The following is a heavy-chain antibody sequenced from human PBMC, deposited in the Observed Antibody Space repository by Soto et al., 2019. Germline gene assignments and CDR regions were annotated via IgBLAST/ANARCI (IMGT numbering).Heavy chain of an antibody. V-gene: IGHV3-48*01. CDR1: GFTFSTYS. D-gene: IGHD2-21*01. J-gene: IGHJ3*02. CDR3: VSDRLWAFDI. CDR2: ISASRTFI. Sequence: EVQLVESGGGLVQPGESLRLSCAASGFTFSTYSVNWVRQAPGKGLEWVSYISASRTFIWYADSVKGRFTISRDNAKNSLYLQMDSLRAEDTALYYCVSDRLWAFDIWGQGTMVTVSS.